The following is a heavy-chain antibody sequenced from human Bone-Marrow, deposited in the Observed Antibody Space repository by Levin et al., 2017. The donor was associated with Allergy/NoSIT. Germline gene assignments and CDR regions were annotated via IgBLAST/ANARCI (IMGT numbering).Heavy chain of an antibody. V-gene: IGHV4-31*03. CDR1: GGSISSGGYY. D-gene: IGHD2-2*01. CDR3: ARDTGAIGDYYYYGMDV. CDR2: IHYSGST. J-gene: IGHJ6*02. Sequence: SQTLSLTCTVSGGSISSGGYYWSWIRQHPGKGLEWIGYIHYSGSTYHNPSLKSRVNTSIDTSKNQFSLKLSSVTAADTAVYYCARDTGAIGDYYYYGMDVWGQGTTVTVSS.